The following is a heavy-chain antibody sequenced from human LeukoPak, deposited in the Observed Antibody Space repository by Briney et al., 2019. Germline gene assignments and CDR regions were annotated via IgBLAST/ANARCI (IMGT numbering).Heavy chain of an antibody. CDR2: ISYDGSNK. CDR3: IAAAVPPS. J-gene: IGHJ4*02. Sequence: PGGSLRLSCAASGFIFSDYYMSWIRQAPGKGLEWVAVISYDGSNKYYADSVKGRFTISRDNSKNTLYLQMNSLRAEDTAVYYCIAAAVPPSWGQGTLVTVSS. D-gene: IGHD6-13*01. V-gene: IGHV3-30*03. CDR1: GFIFSDYY.